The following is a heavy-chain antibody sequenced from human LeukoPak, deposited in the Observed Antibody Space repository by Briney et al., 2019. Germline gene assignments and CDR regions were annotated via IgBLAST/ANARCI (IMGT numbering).Heavy chain of an antibody. CDR3: AERGPYSSGFFDY. Sequence: SETLSLTCAVYGGSFSGYYWSWIRQPPGKGLEWIGEINHSGSTNYNPSLKSRVTISVDTSKNQFSLKLSSVTAADTAVYYCAERGPYSSGFFDYWGQGTLVTVSS. V-gene: IGHV4-34*01. J-gene: IGHJ4*02. CDR1: GGSFSGYY. D-gene: IGHD6-19*01. CDR2: INHSGST.